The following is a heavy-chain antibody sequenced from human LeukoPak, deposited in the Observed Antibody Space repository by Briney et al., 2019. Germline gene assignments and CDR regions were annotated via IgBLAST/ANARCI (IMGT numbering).Heavy chain of an antibody. V-gene: IGHV1-24*01. CDR1: GYTLTELS. CDR2: FDPEDGET. J-gene: IGHJ3*02. D-gene: IGHD1-26*01. Sequence: ASVKVSCKVSGYTLTELSMHWVRQAPGKRLEWMGGFDPEDGETIYAQKFQGRVTMTEDTSTDTAYMELSSLRSEDTAVYYCATGSRVGATYAFDIWGQGTMVTVSS. CDR3: ATGSRVGATYAFDI.